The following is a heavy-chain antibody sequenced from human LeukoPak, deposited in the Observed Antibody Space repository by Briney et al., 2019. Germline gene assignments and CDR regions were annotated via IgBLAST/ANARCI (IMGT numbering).Heavy chain of an antibody. Sequence: PGGSLRLSCAASGFTFSNVWMSWVRQGPGKGLEWVGRIKSKADGETTDYAAPVKGRFTISRDDSKTTLYLQMNSLKTEDTAVYYCTTDRGVPGDVWGQGTTVTVSS. CDR1: GFTFSNVW. CDR3: TTDRGVPGDV. J-gene: IGHJ6*02. V-gene: IGHV3-15*01. CDR2: IKSKADGETT. D-gene: IGHD2-2*01.